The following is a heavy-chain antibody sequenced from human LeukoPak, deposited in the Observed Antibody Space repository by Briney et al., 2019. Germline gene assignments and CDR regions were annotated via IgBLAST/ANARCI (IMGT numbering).Heavy chain of an antibody. Sequence: SETLSLTCAVYGETFGDHYWNWMRQAPGKGLECMGEINLTGSTNYNPTLKSRLTISLDTSKNQFPLQLTSVTAAATAVYYCARGFYLYDTSAYSPSKYSLYLWARGATVAVSS. D-gene: IGHD3-22*01. CDR3: ARGFYLYDTSAYSPSKYSLYL. J-gene: IGHJ6*03. CDR2: INLTGST. CDR1: GETFGDHY. V-gene: IGHV4-34*01.